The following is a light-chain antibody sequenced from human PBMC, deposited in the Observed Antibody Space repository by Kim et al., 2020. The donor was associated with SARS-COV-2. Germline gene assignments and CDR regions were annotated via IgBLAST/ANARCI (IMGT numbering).Light chain of an antibody. CDR2: QDS. CDR1: KLGDKY. J-gene: IGLJ2*01. Sequence: SPGQTASIPGSGDKLGDKYACWYQQKPGQSPVLVIYQDSKRPSGIPERFSGSNSGNTATLTISGTQAMDEADYSCQAWDSSTAVVFGGGTQLTVL. V-gene: IGLV3-1*01. CDR3: QAWDSSTAVV.